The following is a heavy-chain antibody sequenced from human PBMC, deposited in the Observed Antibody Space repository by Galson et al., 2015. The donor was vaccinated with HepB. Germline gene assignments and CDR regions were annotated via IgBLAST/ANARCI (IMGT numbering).Heavy chain of an antibody. CDR1: GHSISTNYY. Sequence: LSLTCLFSGHSISTNYYWGWFRQPPGKGLEWIGTIHHSGNTYSNPSLKSRVAISADTSKNHFSLKVTSMTAGDTAVYYCARGEVRGSKMDAFDIWGQGTVVTVSS. CDR3: ARGEVRGSKMDAFDI. J-gene: IGHJ3*02. CDR2: IHHSGNT. V-gene: IGHV4-38-2*02. D-gene: IGHD3-10*01.